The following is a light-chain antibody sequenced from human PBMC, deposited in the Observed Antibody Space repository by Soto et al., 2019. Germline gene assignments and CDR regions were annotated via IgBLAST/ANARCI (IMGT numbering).Light chain of an antibody. CDR1: QVSSSY. J-gene: IGKJ1*01. V-gene: IGKV3-20*01. Sequence: EIVLTQSPGTLSLSPGERATLSCRASQVSSSYLAWYQQKPGQAPRLLIFGASNRATGIPDRFSGSGSGTDFTLTISRLEPEDFAVYYCQQFGSSSWTFGXGTXX. CDR2: GAS. CDR3: QQFGSSSWT.